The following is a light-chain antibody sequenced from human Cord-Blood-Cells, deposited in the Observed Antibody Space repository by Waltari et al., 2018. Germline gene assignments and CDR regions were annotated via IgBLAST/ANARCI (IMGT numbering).Light chain of an antibody. Sequence: QSALTQPRSVSGSPGQSVTISCTGTSSDVGGYNYVSWYQQQPGKAPKLMIYDVSKRPSGVPHRFSGSKSGNTASLTSSGLQAEDEADYYCCSDAGSYTVVFGGGTKLTVL. V-gene: IGLV2-11*01. CDR1: SSDVGGYNY. CDR2: DVS. J-gene: IGLJ2*01. CDR3: CSDAGSYTVV.